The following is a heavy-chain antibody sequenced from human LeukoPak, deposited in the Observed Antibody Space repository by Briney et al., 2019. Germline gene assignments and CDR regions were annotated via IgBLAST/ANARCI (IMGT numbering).Heavy chain of an antibody. D-gene: IGHD2-2*01. CDR3: AKDCKWYRGVYCSSTSCYPSCSAY. V-gene: IGHV3-23*01. CDR1: GFTFSSYA. J-gene: IGHJ4*02. CDR2: ISGSGGST. Sequence: GGSLRLSCAASGFTFSSYAMSWVRQAPGKGLEWVSAISGSGGSTYYADSVKGRFTIFRDNSKNTLYLQMNSLRAEDTAVYYCAKDCKWYRGVYCSSTSCYPSCSAYWGQGTLVTVSS.